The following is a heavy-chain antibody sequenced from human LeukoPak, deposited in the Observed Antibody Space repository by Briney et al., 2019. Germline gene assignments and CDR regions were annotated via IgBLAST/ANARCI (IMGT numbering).Heavy chain of an antibody. D-gene: IGHD2-21*02. V-gene: IGHV3-23*01. CDR2: ISGSGGST. J-gene: IGHJ5*02. Sequence: GSLRLSCAASGFTFSSYAMSWVRQAPGKGLEWVSAISGSGGSTYYADSVKGRFTISRDNSKNTLYLQMNSLRAEDPAVYYCAKRTAIPNVNWFDPWGQGTLVTVSS. CDR3: AKRTAIPNVNWFDP. CDR1: GFTFSSYA.